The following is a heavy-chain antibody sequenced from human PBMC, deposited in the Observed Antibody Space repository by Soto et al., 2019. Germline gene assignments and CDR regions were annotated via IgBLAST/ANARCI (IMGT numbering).Heavy chain of an antibody. Sequence: GGSLRLSCEASGFTFSTYAMHWVRQAPGKGLEWVAVITYDGSNKYYAGSVKGRFTISRDNSKSTLYLQMNSLRAEDTALYYCARDPHASNWFDPWGQGTLVTVSS. D-gene: IGHD3-16*01. V-gene: IGHV3-30-3*01. J-gene: IGHJ5*02. CDR3: ARDPHASNWFDP. CDR2: ITYDGSNK. CDR1: GFTFSTYA.